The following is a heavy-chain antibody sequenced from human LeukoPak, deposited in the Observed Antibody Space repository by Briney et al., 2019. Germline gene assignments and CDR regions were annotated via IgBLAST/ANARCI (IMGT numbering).Heavy chain of an antibody. V-gene: IGHV3-9*01. CDR3: AKDLRYSGYDWVGLFDY. J-gene: IGHJ4*02. Sequence: PGGSLRLSCAAAGFTFDDYAMHWVRQAPGKGLEWVSGISWNSGSIGYADSVKGRFTISRDNAKNSLYLQMNSLRAEDTALYYCAKDLRYSGYDWVGLFDYWGQGTLVTVSS. D-gene: IGHD5-12*01. CDR1: GFTFDDYA. CDR2: ISWNSGSI.